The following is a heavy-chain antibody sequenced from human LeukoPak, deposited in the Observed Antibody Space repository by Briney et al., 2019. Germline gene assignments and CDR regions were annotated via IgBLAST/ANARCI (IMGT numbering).Heavy chain of an antibody. Sequence: SQTLSLTCTVSGGAISSGDYYWSWVRPPPGKGLEWIGYIYYSGSTYYNPSLKSRVTISVDTSKNQFSPKLSSVTAADTAVYYCARVGPAGGYWGQGTLVTVSS. J-gene: IGHJ4*02. CDR3: ARVGPAGGY. CDR2: IYYSGST. CDR1: GGAISSGDYY. V-gene: IGHV4-30-4*08. D-gene: IGHD3-10*01.